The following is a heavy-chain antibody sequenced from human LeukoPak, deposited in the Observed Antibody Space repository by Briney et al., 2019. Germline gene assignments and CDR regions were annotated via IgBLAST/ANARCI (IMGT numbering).Heavy chain of an antibody. CDR2: IYHSGST. CDR1: GGSISSSNW. D-gene: IGHD5-18*01. J-gene: IGHJ4*02. Sequence: PSETLSLTRAVSGGSISSSNWWSWVRQPPGKGLEWIGEIYHSGSTNYNPSLKSRVTISVDKSKNQFSLKLSSVTAADTAVYYCARAVGRGYSYGYPHYFDYWGQGTLVTVSS. V-gene: IGHV4-4*02. CDR3: ARAVGRGYSYGYPHYFDY.